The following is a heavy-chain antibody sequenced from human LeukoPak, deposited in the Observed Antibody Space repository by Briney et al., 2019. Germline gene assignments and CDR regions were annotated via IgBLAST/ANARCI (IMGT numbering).Heavy chain of an antibody. J-gene: IGHJ3*02. V-gene: IGHV4-38-2*02. CDR3: ARDFSRYSGSHHPAFDI. CDR2: IYHSGST. Sequence: DPSETLSLTCTVSGYSISSGYYWGWIRQPPGKGLEWIGSIYHSGSTYYNPSLKSRVTISVDTSKNQFSLKLSSVTAADTAVYYCARDFSRYSGSHHPAFDIWGQGTMVTVSS. CDR1: GYSISSGYY. D-gene: IGHD1-26*01.